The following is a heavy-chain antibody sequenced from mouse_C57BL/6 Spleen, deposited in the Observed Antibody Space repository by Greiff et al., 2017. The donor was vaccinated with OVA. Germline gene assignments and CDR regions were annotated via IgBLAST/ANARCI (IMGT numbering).Heavy chain of an antibody. D-gene: IGHD1-1*01. V-gene: IGHV5-6*02. J-gene: IGHJ2*01. CDR2: ISSGGSYT. CDR3: ASRLITTVVVPCDY. Sequence: EVNVVESGGDLVKPGGSLKLSCAASGFTFSSYGMSWVRQTPDKRLEWVATISSGGSYTYYPDSVKGRFTISRDNAKNTLYLQMSSLKSEDTAMYYCASRLITTVVVPCDYWGQGTTLTVSS. CDR1: GFTFSSYG.